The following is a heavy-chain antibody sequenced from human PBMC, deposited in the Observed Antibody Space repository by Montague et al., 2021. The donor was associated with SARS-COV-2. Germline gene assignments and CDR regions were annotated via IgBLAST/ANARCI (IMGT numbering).Heavy chain of an antibody. Sequence: SETLSLTCTVSSDSISIYYWSWIRQLPGKGLEWIGYVYYSGSTNYNPSLKSRVTISVDTPKNQFSLKLMSVTAADTAVYYCARGERGAWYNHYFDYWGQGALVTVSS. CDR1: SDSISIYY. D-gene: IGHD6-19*01. J-gene: IGHJ4*02. V-gene: IGHV4-59*13. CDR3: ARGERGAWYNHYFDY. CDR2: VYYSGST.